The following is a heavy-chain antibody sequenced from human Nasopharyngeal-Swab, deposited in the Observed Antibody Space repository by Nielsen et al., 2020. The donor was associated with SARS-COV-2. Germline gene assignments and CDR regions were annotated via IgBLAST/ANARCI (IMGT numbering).Heavy chain of an antibody. Sequence: SETLSLTCTVSGGSISSSSYYWGWIRQPPGKGLEWIGYIYYSGSTNYNPSLKSRVTISVDKSKNQFSLKLNPVTAADTAVYYCARWEGSPRNAFDYWGQGTLVTVSS. V-gene: IGHV4-61*05. CDR1: GGSISSSSYY. CDR2: IYYSGST. J-gene: IGHJ4*02. CDR3: ARWEGSPRNAFDY. D-gene: IGHD1-1*01.